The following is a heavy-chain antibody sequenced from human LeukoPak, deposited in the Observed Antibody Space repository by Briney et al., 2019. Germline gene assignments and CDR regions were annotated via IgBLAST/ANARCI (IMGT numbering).Heavy chain of an antibody. CDR2: IYYSGST. D-gene: IGHD1-14*01. V-gene: IGHV4-31*03. CDR3: ARDHNGLFDY. CDR1: GGSISSGGYY. Sequence: SQTLSLTCTVSGGSISSGGYYWSWIRQHPGKGLEWIGYIYYSGSTNYNPSLKSRVTISVDTSKNQFSLKLSSVTAADTAVYYCARDHNGLFDYWGQGTLVTVSS. J-gene: IGHJ4*02.